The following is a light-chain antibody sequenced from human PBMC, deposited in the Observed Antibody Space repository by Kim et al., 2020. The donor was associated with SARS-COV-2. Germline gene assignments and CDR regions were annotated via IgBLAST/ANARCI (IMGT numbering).Light chain of an antibody. CDR1: ALPKQY. CDR2: KDT. Sequence: SYELTQPPSVSLSPGQTARITCSGDALPKQYAYWFQQKPGQAPVLVIYKDTERPSGIPERFSGSTSGTTVMLTISGVQAEDEADYYCQSADSSDTFWVFGGGTQLTVL. J-gene: IGLJ3*02. CDR3: QSADSSDTFWV. V-gene: IGLV3-25*03.